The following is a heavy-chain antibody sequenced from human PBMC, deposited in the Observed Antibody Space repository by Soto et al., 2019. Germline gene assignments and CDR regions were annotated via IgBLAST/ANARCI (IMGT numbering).Heavy chain of an antibody. CDR1: GFIFSDYA. D-gene: IGHD6-13*01. CDR3: AKARHSTSWYGVEADF. J-gene: IGHJ4*02. CDR2: ISYGGDNK. V-gene: IGHV3-30*09. Sequence: QVQLVESGGGVVQPGRSLRLSCAASGFIFSDYAMHWVRQAPGKGLEWVAVISYGGDNKYYADSVRGRFAISRDNLKNTLYLQMTSLNPEDTAVYHCAKARHSTSWYGVEADFWGQGTLVTVSS.